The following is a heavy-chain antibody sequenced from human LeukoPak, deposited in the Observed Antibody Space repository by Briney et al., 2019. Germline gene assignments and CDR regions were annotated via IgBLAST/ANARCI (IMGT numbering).Heavy chain of an antibody. V-gene: IGHV3-23*01. J-gene: IGHJ4*02. CDR3: AKDHCSSTSCYAYDLDY. CDR1: GFTFSSYE. D-gene: IGHD2-2*01. CDR2: ISGSGGST. Sequence: PGGSLRLSCAASGFTFSSYEMNWVRQAPGKGLEWVSAISGSGGSTYCADSVKGRFTISRDNSKNTLYLQMNSLRAEDTAVYYCAKDHCSSTSCYAYDLDYWGQGTLVTVSS.